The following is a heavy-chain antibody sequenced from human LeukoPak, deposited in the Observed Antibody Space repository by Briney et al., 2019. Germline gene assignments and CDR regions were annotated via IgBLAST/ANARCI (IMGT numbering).Heavy chain of an antibody. CDR1: GGSISSRSYY. Sequence: SETLSLTCTVSGGSISSRSYYWGWIRQPPGKGLEWVGSIYYSGSAYFNPSLKSRVTMSVDTSKNQVSLKLTSVTAADTAVYYCARVDGYFDPWGRGTLVTVSS. V-gene: IGHV4-39*01. D-gene: IGHD3/OR15-3a*01. CDR3: ARVDGYFDP. CDR2: IYYSGSA. J-gene: IGHJ2*01.